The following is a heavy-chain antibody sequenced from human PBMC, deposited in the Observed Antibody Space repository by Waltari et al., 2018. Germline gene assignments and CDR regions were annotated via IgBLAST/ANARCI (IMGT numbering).Heavy chain of an antibody. CDR1: GYTFTGYY. J-gene: IGHJ4*02. Sequence: QVQLVQSGAEVKKPGASVKVSCKASGYTFTGYYMHWVRQAPGQGLEWMGWINPNSGGTNYAQKCQGRVTMTRDTSISTAYMELSRLRSDDTAVYYCARDEGELLQFDYWGQGTLVTVSS. CDR3: ARDEGELLQFDY. D-gene: IGHD1-26*01. CDR2: INPNSGGT. V-gene: IGHV1-2*02.